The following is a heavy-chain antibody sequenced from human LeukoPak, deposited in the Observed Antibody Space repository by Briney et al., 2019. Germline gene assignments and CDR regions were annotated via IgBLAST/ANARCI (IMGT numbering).Heavy chain of an antibody. Sequence: GGSLRLSCAASGFRFSNSWMYWVRQGPGKGPVWVSRMKTDGTRIEYADSVKGRFTISRDNAKDTLFLQMSSLRVEDTAVYYCARGADHGGSYYPDWGQGTLVTVSS. CDR3: ARGADHGGSYYPD. V-gene: IGHV3-74*01. CDR1: GFRFSNSW. D-gene: IGHD3-10*01. J-gene: IGHJ4*02. CDR2: MKTDGTRI.